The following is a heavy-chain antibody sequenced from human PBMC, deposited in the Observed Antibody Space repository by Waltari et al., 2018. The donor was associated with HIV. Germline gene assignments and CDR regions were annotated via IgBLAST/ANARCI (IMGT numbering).Heavy chain of an antibody. J-gene: IGHJ4*02. CDR3: ARTFLYCSGGTCYFDY. V-gene: IGHV1-2*02. D-gene: IGHD2-15*01. CDR2: INPNSGGT. CDR1: GYTFTGYY. Sequence: QVQLVQSGAEVKKPGASVQVSCKDSGYTFTGYYMHWVRQAPGQGLEWMGWINPNSGGTNYAQKFQGRVTMTRDTSISTAYMELSRLRSDDTAVYYCARTFLYCSGGTCYFDYWGQGTLVTVSS.